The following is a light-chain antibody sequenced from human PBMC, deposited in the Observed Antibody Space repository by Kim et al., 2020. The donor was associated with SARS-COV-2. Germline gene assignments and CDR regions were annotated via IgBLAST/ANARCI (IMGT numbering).Light chain of an antibody. CDR1: QSVSGY. CDR2: GAS. CDR3: QHYGSSPGT. Sequence: EIVLTQSPGTLSLSPGERATLSCRATQSVSGYLAWYQQKPGQAPRLLIYGASSRATGIPDRFSGSGSGTDFTLTISRLEPEDFAVYYCQHYGSSPGTFGQGTKVEIK. V-gene: IGKV3-20*01. J-gene: IGKJ1*01.